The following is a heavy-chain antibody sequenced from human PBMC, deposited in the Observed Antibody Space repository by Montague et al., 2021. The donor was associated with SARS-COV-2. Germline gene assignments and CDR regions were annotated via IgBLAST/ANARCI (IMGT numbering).Heavy chain of an antibody. V-gene: IGHV4-59*01. CDR1: GGSISSYY. J-gene: IGHJ3*02. Sequence: SETLSLTCTVSGGSISSYYWSWIRQPPGRGLEWIGYIYYSGSTNYNPSLKSRVTISVDTSKNQFSLKLSSMTAADTAVYYCARDKGLTIFGVVKSPGAFDIWGQGTMVTVSS. CDR3: ARDKGLTIFGVVKSPGAFDI. D-gene: IGHD3-3*01. CDR2: IYYSGST.